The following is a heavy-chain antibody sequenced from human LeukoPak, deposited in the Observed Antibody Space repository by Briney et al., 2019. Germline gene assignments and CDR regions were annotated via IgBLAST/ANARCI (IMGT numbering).Heavy chain of an antibody. CDR1: GFTFNNYA. V-gene: IGHV3-23*01. D-gene: IGHD1-1*01. CDR3: AKDIRASTAGGGTDY. J-gene: IGHJ4*02. CDR2: ISGDGDAT. Sequence: GGSLRLSCAASGFTFNNYAMAWVRQAPGKGLEWVSRISGDGDATKYADSVKGRFTISRDNSKNILSLQMNSLRAEDTALYYCAKDIRASTAGGGTDYWGQETLVTVSS.